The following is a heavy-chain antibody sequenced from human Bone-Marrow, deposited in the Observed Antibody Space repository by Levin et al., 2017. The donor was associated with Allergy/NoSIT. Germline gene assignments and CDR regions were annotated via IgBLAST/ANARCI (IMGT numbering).Heavy chain of an antibody. CDR2: IYWNDDK. D-gene: IGHD3-10*01. Sequence: SGPTLVKPTQTLTLTCTFSGFSLTTRGVGVGWIRQSPGKALEWLALIYWNDDKHYSPSLKSRLTITQDTSKNQVVLTLTNMDPMETATYFCARREATMVPYFDYWGQGTLVTVSS. CDR3: ARREATMVPYFDY. CDR1: GFSLTTRGVG. J-gene: IGHJ4*02. V-gene: IGHV2-5*01.